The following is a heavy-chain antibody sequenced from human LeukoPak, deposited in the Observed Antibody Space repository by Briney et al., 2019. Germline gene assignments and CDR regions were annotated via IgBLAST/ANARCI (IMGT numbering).Heavy chain of an antibody. Sequence: SVTLSLTCAVYGGSFSGYYWSRIRQPPGKGLEWIGEINHSGSTNYNPSLKSRVTISVGTSKNQFSLKLSSVTAADTAVYYCARRTSGYYYYGMDVWGQGTTVTVSS. V-gene: IGHV4-34*01. CDR1: GGSFSGYY. CDR3: ARRTSGYYYYGMDV. J-gene: IGHJ6*02. CDR2: INHSGST. D-gene: IGHD2-2*01.